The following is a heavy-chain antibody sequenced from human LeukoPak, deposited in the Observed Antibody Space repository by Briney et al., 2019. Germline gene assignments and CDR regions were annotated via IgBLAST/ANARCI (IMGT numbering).Heavy chain of an antibody. J-gene: IGHJ4*02. CDR1: GYTFTGYY. V-gene: IGHV1-2*02. Sequence: GASVKVSCKASGYTFTGYYMHWVRQAPGQGLEWMGWINPNGGGTNYAQKFQGRVTMTRDTSISTAYMELSRLRSDDTAVYYCARVGVDGYSYGSTFDYWGQGTLVTVSS. D-gene: IGHD5-18*01. CDR2: INPNGGGT. CDR3: ARVGVDGYSYGSTFDY.